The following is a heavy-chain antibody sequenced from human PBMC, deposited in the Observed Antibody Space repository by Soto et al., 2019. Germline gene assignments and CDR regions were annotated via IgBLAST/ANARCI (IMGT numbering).Heavy chain of an antibody. D-gene: IGHD3-3*01. V-gene: IGHV4-34*01. Sequence: QVQLQQWGAGLLKPSETVSLTCAVYGGSFIGYYGTWIRQPPGKGLEWIGETNHSGSTNYNPSLTCRVIISADASKNQLSLRLSSVTAADTPVYYCATRGHYDFWSGFRKGNWFDPWGQGTLVTVSS. CDR3: ATRGHYDFWSGFRKGNWFDP. J-gene: IGHJ5*02. CDR1: GGSFIGYY. CDR2: TNHSGST.